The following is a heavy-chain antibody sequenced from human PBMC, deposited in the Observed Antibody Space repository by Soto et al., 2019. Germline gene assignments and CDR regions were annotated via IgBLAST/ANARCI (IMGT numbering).Heavy chain of an antibody. CDR3: ASGKSQMSQDRMGFYYYMDV. V-gene: IGHV1-69*08. CDR2: VIPLLDAS. D-gene: IGHD1-1*01. Sequence: QVQLVQSGADVKKPGSSVKISCTASGAAFSNYTFTWVRRAPGQGLEWVGRVIPLLDASNYAEKFQDRVTISADRSTSTVYMELSGLRSEGTAIYYCASGKSQMSQDRMGFYYYMDVWGKGTTVTVSS. CDR1: GAAFSNYT. J-gene: IGHJ6*03.